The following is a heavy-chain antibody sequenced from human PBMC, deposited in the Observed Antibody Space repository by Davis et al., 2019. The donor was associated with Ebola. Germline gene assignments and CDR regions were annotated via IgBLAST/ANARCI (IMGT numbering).Heavy chain of an antibody. J-gene: IGHJ4*02. V-gene: IGHV1-18*01. CDR2: IIASSGTA. D-gene: IGHD6-19*01. CDR1: GGTFSTYG. CDR3: ARDNIQWLAFDY. Sequence: ASVKVSCKASGGTFSTYGISWVRQAPGQGLEWMGKIIASSGTADYAQKLQGRVTMTTDTSTTTAYMELRNLRSDDTAVYYCARDNIQWLAFDYWGQGTLVTVSS.